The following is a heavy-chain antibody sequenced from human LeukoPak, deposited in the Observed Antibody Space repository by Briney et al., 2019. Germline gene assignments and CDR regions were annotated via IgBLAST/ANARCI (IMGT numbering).Heavy chain of an antibody. D-gene: IGHD6-13*01. CDR1: GGSISSYY. CDR2: IYYSGST. V-gene: IGHV4-59*01. CDR3: ARAQYSSSWYGAFY. J-gene: IGHJ4*02. Sequence: SETLSLTCTVSGGSISSYYWSWIRQPPGKGLKWIGYIYYSGSTSYSPSLRSRVTISVDTSKNQFSLKLSSVTAADTAVYYCARAQYSSSWYGAFYWGQGTLVTVSS.